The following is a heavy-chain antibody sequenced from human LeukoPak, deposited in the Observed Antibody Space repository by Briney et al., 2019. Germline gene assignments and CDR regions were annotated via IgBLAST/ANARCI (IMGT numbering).Heavy chain of an antibody. CDR2: ISYDGSNK. CDR3: AREAGEPDLNFDY. J-gene: IGHJ4*02. CDR1: GFTFGSYA. V-gene: IGHV3-30*01. Sequence: GRSLRLSCAASGFTFGSYAMHWVRQAPGKGLEWVAVISYDGSNKYYADSVKGRFTISRDNSKNTLYLQMNSLRAEDTAVYYYAREAGEPDLNFDYWGQGTLVTVS. D-gene: IGHD1-14*01.